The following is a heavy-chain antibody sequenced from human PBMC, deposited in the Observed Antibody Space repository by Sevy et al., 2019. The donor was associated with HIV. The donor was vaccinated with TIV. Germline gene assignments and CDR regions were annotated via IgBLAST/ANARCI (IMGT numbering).Heavy chain of an antibody. J-gene: IGHJ4*02. Sequence: GGSLRLSCAASEFTVSSKYMSWVRQAPGKGLEWVSSISSSSSYIYYADSVKGRFTISRDNAKNSLYLQMNSLRAEDTAVYYCAREVQKGYYDSSGYSDYWGQGTLVTVSS. CDR3: AREVQKGYYDSSGYSDY. D-gene: IGHD3-22*01. V-gene: IGHV3-21*01. CDR2: ISSSSSYI. CDR1: EFTVSSKY.